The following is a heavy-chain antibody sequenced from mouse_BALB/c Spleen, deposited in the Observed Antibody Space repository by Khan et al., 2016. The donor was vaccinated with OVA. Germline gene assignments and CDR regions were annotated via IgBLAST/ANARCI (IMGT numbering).Heavy chain of an antibody. CDR2: ISYSGNT. V-gene: IGHV3-2*02. Sequence: EAKLLESGPGLVKPSQSLSLICTVTGYSITSDYAWNWIRQFPGNKLEWMGFISYSGNTKYNPSLKSRISITRDTSKNQFFLQLNSVTTEDTATYYCARVYGGDFDYWGQGTTLTVSS. CDR1: GYSITSDYA. D-gene: IGHD1-1*01. J-gene: IGHJ2*01. CDR3: ARVYGGDFDY.